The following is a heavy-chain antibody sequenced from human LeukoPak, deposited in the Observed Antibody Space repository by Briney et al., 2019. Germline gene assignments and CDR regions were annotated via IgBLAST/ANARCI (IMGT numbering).Heavy chain of an antibody. V-gene: IGHV3-23*01. D-gene: IGHD2-21*02. CDR3: AKDFGVVVTAIPSY. CDR1: GFTFSNYA. CDR2: ISGRGGST. J-gene: IGHJ4*02. Sequence: GGSLRLPCAASGFTFSNYAMIWVRQAPGKGLEWVSAISGRGGSTYYAVSVKGRFTISRDKSKDTLSLQMNSLRFEDTAVYYCAKDFGVVVTAIPSYWGQGTLVTVSS.